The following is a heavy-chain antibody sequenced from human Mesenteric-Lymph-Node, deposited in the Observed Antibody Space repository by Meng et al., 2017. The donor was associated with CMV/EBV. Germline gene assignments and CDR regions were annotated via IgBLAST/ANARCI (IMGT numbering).Heavy chain of an antibody. CDR1: GFPFSLAW. V-gene: IGHV3-21*01. J-gene: IGHJ6*02. CDR2: ISSSSSYI. CDR3: ARNKGYYGMDV. Sequence: GGSLRLSCAASGFPFSLAWMSWVRQAPGKGLEWVSSISSSSSYIYYADSVKGRFTISRDNAKNSLYLQMNSLRAEDTAVYYCARNKGYYGMDVWGQGTTVTVSS.